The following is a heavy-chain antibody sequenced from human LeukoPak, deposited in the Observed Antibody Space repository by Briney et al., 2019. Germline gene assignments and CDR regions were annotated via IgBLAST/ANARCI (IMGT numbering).Heavy chain of an antibody. CDR2: ISSSGSTI. D-gene: IGHD6-19*01. Sequence: GGSLRLSCAASGFTFSSYEMNWVRQAPGKGLEWVSYISSSGSTIYYADSVKGRFTISRDNAKNSLYLQMNSLRAEDTAVYYCARTGYSSGWYVRDNDAFDIWGQGTMVTVSS. J-gene: IGHJ3*02. V-gene: IGHV3-48*03. CDR1: GFTFSSYE. CDR3: ARTGYSSGWYVRDNDAFDI.